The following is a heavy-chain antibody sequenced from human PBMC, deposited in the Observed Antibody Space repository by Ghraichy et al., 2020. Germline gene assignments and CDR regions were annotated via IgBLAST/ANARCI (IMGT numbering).Heavy chain of an antibody. D-gene: IGHD5-18*01. V-gene: IGHV3-53*01. CDR1: GFTVSHNY. J-gene: IGHJ4*02. CDR3: ATAYGNSQGYDYGRDY. CDR2: LYTDGST. Sequence: GGSLRLSCAASGFTVSHNYMSWVRQAPGKGLEWVSVLYTDGSTYYADSVKGRCTISRENSRNTLYLQMNSLRAEDTAIYYCATAYGNSQGYDYGRDYWGQGTLVTVSP.